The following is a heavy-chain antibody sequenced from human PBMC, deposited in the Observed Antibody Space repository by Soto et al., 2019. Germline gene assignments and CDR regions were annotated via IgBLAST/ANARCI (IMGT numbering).Heavy chain of an antibody. CDR2: IFSTGTI. CDR1: GMSFNDND. V-gene: IGHV4-59*01. CDR3: ASGGDNSPWYYTL. D-gene: IGHD3-3*01. J-gene: IGHJ4*02. Sequence: SGTLSLPCTVSGMSFNDNDWSWFRQPPGKGLEWMGYIFSTGTINYNASLERRGSISFDTYQNQLSLKLRSATAADTAVYYCASGGDNSPWYYTLWGQGTLVTVSS.